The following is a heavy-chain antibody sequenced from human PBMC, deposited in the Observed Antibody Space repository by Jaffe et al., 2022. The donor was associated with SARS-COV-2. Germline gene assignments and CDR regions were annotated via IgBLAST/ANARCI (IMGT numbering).Heavy chain of an antibody. CDR1: GGTFTNYP. Sequence: QVQLVQSGAEMKKPGSSVKVSCKASGGTFTNYPITWVRQAPGQGPEWMGRIVPGLVLPIFAQKFQGRLTITADTSTNTVYMELNDLTSADTAVYYCARAGAYLTALNYWGQGTLVTVSS. V-gene: IGHV1-69*02. D-gene: IGHD5-18*01. CDR3: ARAGAYLTALNY. CDR2: IVPGLVLP. J-gene: IGHJ4*02.